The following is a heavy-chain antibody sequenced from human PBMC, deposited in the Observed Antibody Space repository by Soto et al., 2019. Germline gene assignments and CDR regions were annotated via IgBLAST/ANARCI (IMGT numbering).Heavy chain of an antibody. CDR1: GFTVNSNY. V-gene: IGHV3-53*01. J-gene: IGHJ5*02. D-gene: IGHD3-10*01. Sequence: EVRLVESGGGLIQPGGSLRLSCAASGFTVNSNYVTWVRQAPGKGLEWVSVIYRGKTTYYAASVMGRFIISTDDSKNTVYLQMNSLKVKDTAVYYCAREATGLYRWYDPWGRGVMVVVSS. CDR2: IYRGKTT. CDR3: AREATGLYRWYDP.